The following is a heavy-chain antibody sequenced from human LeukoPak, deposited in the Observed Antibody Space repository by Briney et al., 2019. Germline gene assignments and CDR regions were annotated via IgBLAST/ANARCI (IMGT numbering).Heavy chain of an antibody. Sequence: GGSLRLSCAAPGFTFSSYGMPWVRQAPGKGLEWVAVIWYDGSNKYYADSVKGQFTISRDNSKNTLYLQMNSLRAEDTAVYYCARPAYSSSWYLDYWGQGTLVTVSS. CDR1: GFTFSSYG. J-gene: IGHJ4*02. V-gene: IGHV3-33*01. D-gene: IGHD6-13*01. CDR3: ARPAYSSSWYLDY. CDR2: IWYDGSNK.